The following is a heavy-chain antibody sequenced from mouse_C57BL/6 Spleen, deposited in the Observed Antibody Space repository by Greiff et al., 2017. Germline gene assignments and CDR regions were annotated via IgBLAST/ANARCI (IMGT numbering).Heavy chain of an antibody. CDR2: ISDGGSYT. Sequence: EVKLVESGGGLVKPGGSLKLSCAASGFTFSSYAMSWVRQTPEKRLECVSTISDGGSYTYYPDNVKGRFTISRDNAKNNLYLQMSHLKSEDTAMYYCARGANWDYWGQGTTLTVSS. V-gene: IGHV5-4*03. CDR1: GFTFSSYA. CDR3: ARGANWDY. D-gene: IGHD4-1*01. J-gene: IGHJ2*01.